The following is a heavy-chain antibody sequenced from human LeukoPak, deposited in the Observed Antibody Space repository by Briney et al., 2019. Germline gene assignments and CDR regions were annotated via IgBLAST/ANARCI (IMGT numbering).Heavy chain of an antibody. CDR2: MNPNSGNT. D-gene: IGHD1-1*01. J-gene: IGHJ4*02. V-gene: IGHV1-8*01. Sequence: ASVKVSCKTSGYTFTSYDINWVRQATVQGLEWMGWMNPNSGNTGYAQKFQGRVTMTRNTSISTAYMELSSLRSEDTAVYYCARGKGNWNDRFDYWGQGTLVTVSS. CDR1: GYTFTSYD. CDR3: ARGKGNWNDRFDY.